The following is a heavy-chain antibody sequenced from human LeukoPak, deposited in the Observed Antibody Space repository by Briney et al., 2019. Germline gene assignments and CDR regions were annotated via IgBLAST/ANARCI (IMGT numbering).Heavy chain of an antibody. CDR3: AGAGHYDSSGLFDY. D-gene: IGHD3-22*01. CDR1: GGTFSSYA. Sequence: SVKVSCKASGGTFSSYAISWVRQAPGQGLEWIGGIIPIFGTANYAQKFQGRVTITADESTSTAHMELSSLRSEDTAVYYCAGAGHYDSSGLFDYWGQGTLVTVSS. V-gene: IGHV1-69*13. CDR2: IIPIFGTA. J-gene: IGHJ4*02.